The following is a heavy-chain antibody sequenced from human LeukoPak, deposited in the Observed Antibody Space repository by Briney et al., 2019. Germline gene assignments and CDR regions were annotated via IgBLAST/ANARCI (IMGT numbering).Heavy chain of an antibody. Sequence: ASVKVSCKASGYTFINYGITWVRQAPGQGHEWMGWISSYNGNTNYAQKFQGRVTMTTDTSTSTAYMELKSLRSDDTAVYHCARDGFSSSWPYYFDFWGQGSLVTVSS. CDR1: GYTFINYG. D-gene: IGHD6-13*01. CDR3: ARDGFSSSWPYYFDF. CDR2: ISSYNGNT. V-gene: IGHV1-18*01. J-gene: IGHJ4*02.